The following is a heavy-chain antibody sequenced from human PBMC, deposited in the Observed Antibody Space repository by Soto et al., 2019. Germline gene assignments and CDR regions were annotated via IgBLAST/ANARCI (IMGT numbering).Heavy chain of an antibody. CDR1: VCSVNSGSYY. J-gene: IGHJ5*02. Sequence: GTLVLPCTVSVCSVNSGSYYWSWLRPPPGKGLEWIGYIYYSGSTIYNPSLKSRVTISVDTSKNQFSLKLSSVTAADTAVYYCARESIVGATPHWFDPWGQGTLVTLSS. D-gene: IGHD1-26*01. CDR3: ARESIVGATPHWFDP. CDR2: IYYSGST. V-gene: IGHV4-61*01.